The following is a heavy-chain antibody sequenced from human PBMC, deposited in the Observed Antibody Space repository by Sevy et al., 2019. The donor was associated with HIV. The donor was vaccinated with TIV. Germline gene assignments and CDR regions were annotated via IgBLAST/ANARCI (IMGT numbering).Heavy chain of an antibody. J-gene: IGHJ6*02. CDR3: ARDHVKDGDLGDYYYYAMDV. Sequence: GGSLRLSCAASGFTFSDYYMSWIRQAPGKGLEWVANISGSDSTRYYADSVKGRFTISRDNAKNSRDLQMNSLRAEDTAVYYCARDHVKDGDLGDYYYYAMDVWGQGTTVTVSS. D-gene: IGHD4-17*01. CDR1: GFTFSDYY. CDR2: ISGSDSTR. V-gene: IGHV3-11*01.